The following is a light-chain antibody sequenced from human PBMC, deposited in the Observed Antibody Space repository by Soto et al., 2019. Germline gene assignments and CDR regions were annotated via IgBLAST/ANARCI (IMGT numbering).Light chain of an antibody. CDR2: RNN. V-gene: IGLV1-47*01. Sequence: QSVLTQPPSASGTPGQRVTISCSGSSSNIGSNYVYWYQQLPGTAPKLLIYRNNQRPSGVPDRFSGSKSGTSASLAISGLRSEDEADSYCPAWEDSLSGLVVFDGGTKLTVL. J-gene: IGLJ2*01. CDR1: SSNIGSNY. CDR3: PAWEDSLSGLVV.